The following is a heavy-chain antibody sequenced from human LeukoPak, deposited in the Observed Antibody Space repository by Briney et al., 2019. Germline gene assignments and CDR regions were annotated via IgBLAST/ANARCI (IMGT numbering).Heavy chain of an antibody. J-gene: IGHJ6*03. V-gene: IGHV3-23*01. D-gene: IGHD3-3*01. CDR3: AKYGPGFGVVIEYFMDV. Sequence: GGSLRLSCAASGFTFSSYSMNWVRQAPGKGLEWVSGISASGLDTYYADSVTGRFTISRDNSKNTVHLLMNSLRAEDSAMYYCAKYGPGFGVVIEYFMDVWGKGTRVTVSS. CDR1: GFTFSSYS. CDR2: ISASGLDT.